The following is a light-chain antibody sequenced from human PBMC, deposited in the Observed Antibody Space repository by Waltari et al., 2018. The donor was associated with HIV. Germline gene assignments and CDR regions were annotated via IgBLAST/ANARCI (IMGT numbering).Light chain of an antibody. V-gene: IGKV3-20*01. CDR1: QSVNTF. Sequence: EIVFTQSPGTLSLSPGERGTLSCRTSQSVNTFLSWYQQKPGQAPRLLIFRASNRATGIPDRFSGSGSGTDFTLTISRLEPEDYAVYYCQQYDNSPFTFGPGTTVDVK. CDR2: RAS. J-gene: IGKJ3*01. CDR3: QQYDNSPFT.